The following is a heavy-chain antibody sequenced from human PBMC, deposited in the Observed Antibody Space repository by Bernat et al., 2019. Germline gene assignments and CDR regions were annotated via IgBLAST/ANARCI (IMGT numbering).Heavy chain of an antibody. Sequence: QVQLVESGGGVVQPGRSLRLSCAASGFTFSNYGMHWVRQAPGKGLEWVAVIWYDGSNKYYADSVKGRFTISRDNSKNTLYLQMNSLRAEDTAVYYCAREAISQWLVGAFDIWGQGTMVTVSS. CDR2: IWYDGSNK. D-gene: IGHD6-19*01. V-gene: IGHV3-30*19. CDR1: GFTFSNYG. J-gene: IGHJ3*02. CDR3: AREAISQWLVGAFDI.